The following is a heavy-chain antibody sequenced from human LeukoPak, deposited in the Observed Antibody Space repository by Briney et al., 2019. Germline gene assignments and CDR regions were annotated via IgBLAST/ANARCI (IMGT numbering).Heavy chain of an antibody. V-gene: IGHV4-30-4*01. CDR2: IYYSGST. CDR1: GGSISSGDYY. D-gene: IGHD2-21*02. J-gene: IGHJ3*02. CDR3: ARQVPLAYCGGDCYSGAFDI. Sequence: SQTLSLTCTVSGGSISSGDYYWSWIRQPPGKGLEWIGYIYYSGSTHYNPSLKSRVTISVDTSKNQFSLKLSSVTAADTAVYYCARQVPLAYCGGDCYSGAFDIWGQGTMVTVSS.